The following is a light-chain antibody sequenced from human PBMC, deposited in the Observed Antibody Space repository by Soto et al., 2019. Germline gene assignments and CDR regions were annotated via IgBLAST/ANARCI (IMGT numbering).Light chain of an antibody. Sequence: EIVMTQSPATLSGSPGERATLSCRASQSVSSNLAWYQQKPGQAPRLLIYGASTRATGIPARFSGSGSGTEFTLTISSLQSEDFAVYYCQQYNNWPDTFGGGTKVEIK. V-gene: IGKV3-15*01. J-gene: IGKJ4*01. CDR3: QQYNNWPDT. CDR2: GAS. CDR1: QSVSSN.